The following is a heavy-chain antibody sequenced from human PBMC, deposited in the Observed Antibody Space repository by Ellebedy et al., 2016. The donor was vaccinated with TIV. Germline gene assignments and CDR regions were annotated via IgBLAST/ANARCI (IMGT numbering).Heavy chain of an antibody. CDR2: IYPGDSDT. CDR3: ARRMATIDYLEY. Sequence: GESLKISCKGSGYSFTSYWIGWVRQMPGKGLEWMGIIYPGDSDTRISPSFQGQVTISADKSIGTTYLQWSSLNASDTAMYYCARRMATIDYLEYWGQGTLVSVSS. CDR1: GYSFTSYW. V-gene: IGHV5-51*01. D-gene: IGHD5-24*01. J-gene: IGHJ4*02.